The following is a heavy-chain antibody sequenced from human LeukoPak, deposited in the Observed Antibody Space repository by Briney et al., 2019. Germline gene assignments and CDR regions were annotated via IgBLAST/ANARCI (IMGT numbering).Heavy chain of an antibody. D-gene: IGHD2-2*01. CDR1: GYTFTGYY. J-gene: IGHJ6*03. Sequence: ASVKVSCKASGYTFTGYYMHWVRQAPGQGLEWMGWINPNSGGTNYAKKFQGRVTMTRDTSISTAYMELSRLRSDDTAVYYCARPPNCSSTSCYAYYYYMDVWGKGTTVTVSS. CDR2: INPNSGGT. CDR3: ARPPNCSSTSCYAYYYYMDV. V-gene: IGHV1-2*02.